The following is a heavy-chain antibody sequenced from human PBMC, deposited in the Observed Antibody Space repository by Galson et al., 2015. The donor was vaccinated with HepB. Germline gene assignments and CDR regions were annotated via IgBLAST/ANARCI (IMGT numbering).Heavy chain of an antibody. CDR2: ISWNSGSI. CDR3: AKDISTVTTDYYYGMDV. CDR1: GFTFDDYA. V-gene: IGHV3-9*01. Sequence: SLRLSCAASGFTFDDYAMHWVRQAPGKGLEWVSGISWNSGSIGYADSVKGRFTISRDNAKNSLYLQMNSLRAEDTALYYCAKDISTVTTDYYYGMDVWGQGTTVTVSS. J-gene: IGHJ6*02. D-gene: IGHD4-17*01.